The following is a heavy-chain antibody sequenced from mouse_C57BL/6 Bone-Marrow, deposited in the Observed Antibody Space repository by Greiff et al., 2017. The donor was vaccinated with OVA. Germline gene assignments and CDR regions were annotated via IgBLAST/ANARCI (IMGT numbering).Heavy chain of an antibody. D-gene: IGHD1-1*01. CDR1: GYTFTSYW. CDR2: IYPGSGST. V-gene: IGHV1-55*01. CDR3: ARITTVVATDFDY. Sequence: QVQLQQPGAELVKPGASVKMSCKASGYTFTSYWITWVKQRPGQGLEWIGDIYPGSGSTNYNEKCKSKATLTVDTSSSTAYMQLSSLTSEDSAVYYCARITTVVATDFDYWGQGTTLTVSS. J-gene: IGHJ2*01.